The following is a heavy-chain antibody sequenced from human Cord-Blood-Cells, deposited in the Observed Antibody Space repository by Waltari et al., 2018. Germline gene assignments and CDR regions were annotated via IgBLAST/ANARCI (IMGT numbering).Heavy chain of an antibody. Sequence: QVQLVQSGAEVKKPGASVKVSCKASGYTFTSYYMHWVRQAPGQGLEWMGIINPSGGSTSYEQKFQGRVTMTRDTSTSTVYMELSSLRSEDTAVYYCARDSQYYDFWSGYLKRYYYYMDVWGKGTTVTVSS. D-gene: IGHD3-3*01. J-gene: IGHJ6*03. CDR2: INPSGGST. V-gene: IGHV1-46*01. CDR1: GYTFTSYY. CDR3: ARDSQYYDFWSGYLKRYYYYMDV.